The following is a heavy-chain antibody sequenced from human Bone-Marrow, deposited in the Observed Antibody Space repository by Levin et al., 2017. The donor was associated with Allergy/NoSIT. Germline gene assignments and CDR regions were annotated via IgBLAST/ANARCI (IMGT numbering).Heavy chain of an antibody. J-gene: IGHJ4*02. CDR2: ILSKKDGETT. V-gene: IGHV3-15*01. CDR3: ITDQAYYYGAGARADY. Sequence: GGSLRLSCATSGFIFSQAWMSWVRQAPAKGPEWVGHILSKKDGETTAYAAPVKGRFTISRDDSKNTLYLQMNSLETEDTGVYYCITDQAYYYGAGARADYWGQGTLVTVSS. CDR1: GFIFSQAW. D-gene: IGHD3-10*01.